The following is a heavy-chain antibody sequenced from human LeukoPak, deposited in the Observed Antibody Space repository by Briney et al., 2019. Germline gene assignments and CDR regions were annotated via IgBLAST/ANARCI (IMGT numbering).Heavy chain of an antibody. Sequence: PGGSLRLSCAASGFTFTNYWMTWVRQAPGKRLEWVASFSGGAGNIFYADSVKGRFTISRDNSQNTVYLQVSSLRAEDTAVYYCAKDQYIYGSSPFDYWGQGTLVTVSS. V-gene: IGHV3-23*01. CDR2: FSGGAGNI. CDR3: AKDQYIYGSSPFDY. CDR1: GFTFTNYW. J-gene: IGHJ4*02. D-gene: IGHD3-10*01.